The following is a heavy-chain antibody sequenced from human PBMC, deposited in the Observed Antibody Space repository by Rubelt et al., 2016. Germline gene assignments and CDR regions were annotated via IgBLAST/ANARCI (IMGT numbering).Heavy chain of an antibody. V-gene: IGHV1-69*04. J-gene: IGHJ4*02. CDR2: IIPILGIA. CDR1: GGTFSSYA. Sequence: QVQLVQSGAEVKKPGSSVKVSCKASGGTFSSYAISWVRQAPGQGLEWMGRIIPILGIANYAQKFQGRVTITADKSTSTAYMERSSLRSEDTAVYYCARDDCSSTSCSPQGWGQGTLVTVSS. CDR3: ARDDCSSTSCSPQG. D-gene: IGHD2-2*01.